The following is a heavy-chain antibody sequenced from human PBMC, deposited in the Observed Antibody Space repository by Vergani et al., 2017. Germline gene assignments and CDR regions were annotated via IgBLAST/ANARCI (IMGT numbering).Heavy chain of an antibody. V-gene: IGHV4-59*01. CDR1: GGSFSGYY. D-gene: IGHD3-22*01. Sequence: QVQLQESGPGLVKPSETLSLTCAVYGGSFSGYYWSWIRQPPGKGLEWIGYIYYSGSTYYNPSLKSRVTISVDTSKNQFSLKLSSVTAADTAVYYCARTDSSGYYYYFDYWGQGTLVTVSS. CDR2: IYYSGST. CDR3: ARTDSSGYYYYFDY. J-gene: IGHJ4*02.